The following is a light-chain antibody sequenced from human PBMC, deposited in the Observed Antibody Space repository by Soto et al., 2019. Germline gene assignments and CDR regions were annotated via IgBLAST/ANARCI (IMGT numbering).Light chain of an antibody. V-gene: IGKV3-11*01. J-gene: IGKJ5*01. CDR3: QQRGST. CDR2: DAS. Sequence: EIELTHSPATLSLSPGEKATLSCRASQSVRSDLAWYQQKPGQVPRLLIYDASNRATGIPARISGSGSGTDFTLTISSLEPEDFAVYYCQQRGSTFGQGTRLEIK. CDR1: QSVRSD.